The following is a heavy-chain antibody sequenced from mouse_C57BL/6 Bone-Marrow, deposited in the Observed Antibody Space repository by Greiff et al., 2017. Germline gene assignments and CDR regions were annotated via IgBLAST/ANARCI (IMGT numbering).Heavy chain of an antibody. D-gene: IGHD2-4*01. CDR1: GYTFTSYW. CDR3: SRGGLRHGAWFAY. J-gene: IGHJ3*01. V-gene: IGHV1-72*01. CDR2: IDPTRGGT. Sequence: QVQLQQPGAELVKPGASVKLSCKASGYTFTSYWMHWVKQRPGRGLEWIGRIDPTRGGTKYNEKFTSKATLTVDKPSSPAYMMLISRTSEDAAVFYCSRGGLRHGAWFAYWGQGTLVTVSA.